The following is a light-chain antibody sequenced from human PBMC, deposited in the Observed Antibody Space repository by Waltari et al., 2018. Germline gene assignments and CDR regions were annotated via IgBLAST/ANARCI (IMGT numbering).Light chain of an antibody. CDR1: KLGDKY. CDR3: QAWDSSLYV. CDR2: QDS. Sequence: SYELTQPPSVSVSPGQTASITCSGDKLGDKYACWYQQKPGQSPVLVIYQDSKRPSGIPERVSGSNSGNTATLTISGTQAMDEADYYCQAWDSSLYVFGTGTKVTVL. V-gene: IGLV3-1*01. J-gene: IGLJ1*01.